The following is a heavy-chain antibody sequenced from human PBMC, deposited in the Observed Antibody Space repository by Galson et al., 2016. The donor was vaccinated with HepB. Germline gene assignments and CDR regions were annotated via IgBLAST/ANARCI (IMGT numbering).Heavy chain of an antibody. Sequence: SLRLSCAASGFTFSSCALTWVRQPPGKGLEWVSGLRPTDGRTDYAESVKGRFTISRDSSKNTLYLEMNSLRAEDTAVYYCAKSLTISHSIYYYALDVWGQGTTVTVSS. CDR1: GFTFSSCA. J-gene: IGHJ6*02. CDR2: LRPTDGRT. CDR3: AKSLTISHSIYYYALDV. V-gene: IGHV3-23*01. D-gene: IGHD3-3*01.